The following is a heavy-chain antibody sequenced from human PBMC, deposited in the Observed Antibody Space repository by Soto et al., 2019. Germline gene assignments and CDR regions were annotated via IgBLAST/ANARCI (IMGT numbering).Heavy chain of an antibody. D-gene: IGHD2-15*01. Sequence: VGSLRLSGAAAGFTFSSYAMNWVRQARGGGLEWISSTSGSGGRTYYADSVKGRFTISRDNSQNTLYLQMDSLKVEDTAVYYCAKRGPGGIVVVVSATTGDFDYWGQGTLVTVSS. CDR3: AKRGPGGIVVVVSATTGDFDY. CDR1: GFTFSSYA. J-gene: IGHJ4*02. V-gene: IGHV3-23*01. CDR2: TSGSGGRT.